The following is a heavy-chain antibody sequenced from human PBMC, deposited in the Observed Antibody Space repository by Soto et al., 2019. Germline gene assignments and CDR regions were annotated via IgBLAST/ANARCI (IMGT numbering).Heavy chain of an antibody. CDR2: IYYSGST. J-gene: IGHJ6*02. V-gene: IGHV4-59*01. Sequence: SGTLSLTCTVSGGSISSYYWSWIRQPPGKGLEWIGYIYYSGSTNYNPSLKSRVTISVDTSKNQFSLKLSSVTAADTAVYYCARDQRYYDLDYYGMDVWGQGTTVTVSS. CDR1: GGSISSYY. CDR3: ARDQRYYDLDYYGMDV. D-gene: IGHD3-3*01.